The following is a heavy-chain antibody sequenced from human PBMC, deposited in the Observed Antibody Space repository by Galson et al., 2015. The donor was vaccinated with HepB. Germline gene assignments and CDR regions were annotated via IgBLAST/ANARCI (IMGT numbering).Heavy chain of an antibody. CDR3: ARGLRGFDY. D-gene: IGHD4-17*01. CDR2: IYYSGRT. J-gene: IGHJ4*02. V-gene: IGHV4-39*01. Sequence: SETLSLTCTVSGGSLSSSSYYWAWIRQPPGTGLEWTETIYYSGRTYYNPSLKIRVTISVDTSKNQFSLRLSSVTAADTAVYYCARGLRGFDYWGQGTLVTVSS. CDR1: GGSLSSSSYY.